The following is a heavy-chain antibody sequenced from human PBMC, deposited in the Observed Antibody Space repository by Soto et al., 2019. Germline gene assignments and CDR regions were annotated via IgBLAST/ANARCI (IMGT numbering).Heavy chain of an antibody. V-gene: IGHV3-48*01. CDR3: AKGPIFGVENIYDY. D-gene: IGHD3-3*01. CDR1: GFTFSSSS. Sequence: EVQLVESGGGLVQPGGSLRLSCAASGFTFSSSSMNWVRQAPGKGLEWVSFIDTLSSTMYYADSVRGRFTISRDNAKNSLYLQMNSLRAEDTALYYCAKGPIFGVENIYDYWGQGTLVTVSS. CDR2: IDTLSSTM. J-gene: IGHJ4*02.